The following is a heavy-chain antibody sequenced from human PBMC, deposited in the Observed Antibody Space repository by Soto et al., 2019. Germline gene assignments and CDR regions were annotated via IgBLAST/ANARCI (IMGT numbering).Heavy chain of an antibody. Sequence: ASVKFSCKTSGYNFIDLYIHWVRQAPGQGLEWVGWINPRSGGTTYAQKFQCRVYMTRDTSISTAYMDLNRLKSDDTAVYYCARYVPAFGRGNSDYDSGDYWGQGTRVTVFS. CDR3: ARYVPAFGRGNSDYDSGDY. D-gene: IGHD5-12*01. V-gene: IGHV1-2*02. CDR2: INPRSGGT. J-gene: IGHJ4*02. CDR1: GYNFIDLY.